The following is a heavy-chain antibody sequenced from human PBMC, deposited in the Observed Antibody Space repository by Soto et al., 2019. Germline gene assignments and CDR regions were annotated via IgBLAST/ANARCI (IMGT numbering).Heavy chain of an antibody. CDR3: ARASRDGYNFDY. CDR1: GFTFSSYG. V-gene: IGHV3-33*01. Sequence: QVQLVESGGGVVQPGRSLRLSCAASGFTFSSYGMHWVRQAPGKGLEWVAVIWYDGSNKYYADSVKGRFTISRDNSKNTLYLQMNSLGDEDTAVYYCARASRDGYNFDYWGQGTLVTVSS. D-gene: IGHD5-12*01. J-gene: IGHJ4*02. CDR2: IWYDGSNK.